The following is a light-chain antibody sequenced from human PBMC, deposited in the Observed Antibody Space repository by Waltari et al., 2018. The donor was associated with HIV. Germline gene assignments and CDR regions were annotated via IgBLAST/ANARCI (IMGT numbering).Light chain of an antibody. CDR1: TSHLGRNS. V-gene: IGLV1-44*01. J-gene: IGLJ2*01. Sequence: QSVLTQPPSASGTPGQRVTISCSGSTSHLGRNSVNWYQQLPGTAPQRLIYSSNQRPLGVPDRFSGSKSGTSASLAISGLQSEDEADYYCAAWDDSRNAHVVFGGGTKLTVL. CDR3: AAWDDSRNAHVV. CDR2: SSN.